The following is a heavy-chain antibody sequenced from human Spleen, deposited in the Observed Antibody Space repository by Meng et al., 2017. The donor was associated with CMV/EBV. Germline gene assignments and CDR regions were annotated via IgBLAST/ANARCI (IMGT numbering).Heavy chain of an antibody. CDR1: GYTFTGYY. J-gene: IGHJ4*02. V-gene: IGHV1-2*02. CDR2: INPNSGGT. D-gene: IGHD3-10*01. Sequence: QVQLVKSGAEVKTPGASVKVSCKASGYTFTGYYMHWMRQAPGQGLEWMGWINPNSGGTNYAQKFQGRVTMTRGTSISTAYMELSRLRSDDTAVYYCARVGFGWGKFGDYWGQGTLVTVSS. CDR3: ARVGFGWGKFGDY.